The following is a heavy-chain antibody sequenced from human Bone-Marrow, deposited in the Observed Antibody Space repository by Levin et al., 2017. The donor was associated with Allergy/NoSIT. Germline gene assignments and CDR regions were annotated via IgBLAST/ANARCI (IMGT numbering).Heavy chain of an antibody. V-gene: IGHV4-31*03. CDR2: IYYSGST. Sequence: KASETLSLTCTVSGGSISSGGYYWSWIRQHPGTGLEWIGYIYYSGSTYYNPSLKSRVTISVDTSKNQFSLKLSSVTAADTAVYYCARVGYDSSGYFLWGGDYFDYWGQGTLVTVSS. CDR3: ARVGYDSSGYFLWGGDYFDY. D-gene: IGHD3-22*01. CDR1: GGSISSGGYY. J-gene: IGHJ4*02.